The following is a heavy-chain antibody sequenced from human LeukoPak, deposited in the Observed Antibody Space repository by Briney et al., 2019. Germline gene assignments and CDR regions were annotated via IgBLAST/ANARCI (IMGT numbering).Heavy chain of an antibody. CDR1: GYTFTGYY. V-gene: IGHV1-2*02. J-gene: IGHJ6*03. CDR2: INPNSGGT. CDR3: ARVKHDYSNWGDYYYYYMDV. Sequence: VASVKVFCKASGYTFTGYYMHWVRQAPGQGLEWMGWINPNSGGTYYAQKFQGRVTMTSDTSISSAYMELRSLRSDDTAVYYCARVKHDYSNWGDYYYYYMDVWGKGTTVTVSS. D-gene: IGHD4-11*01.